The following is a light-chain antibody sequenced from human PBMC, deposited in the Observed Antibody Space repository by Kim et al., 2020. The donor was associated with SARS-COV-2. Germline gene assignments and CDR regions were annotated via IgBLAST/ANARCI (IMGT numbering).Light chain of an antibody. CDR2: GAS. CDR3: QQYDNSLLT. CDR1: RSVSRNS. Sequence: PGERAPLSCRASRSVSRNSLAWYQQKPGQAPRLLIYGASSRATGVPDRFSGSGSGTDFTLTINRLAPEDFAVYFCQQYDNSLLTFGGGTKVDIK. J-gene: IGKJ4*01. V-gene: IGKV3-20*01.